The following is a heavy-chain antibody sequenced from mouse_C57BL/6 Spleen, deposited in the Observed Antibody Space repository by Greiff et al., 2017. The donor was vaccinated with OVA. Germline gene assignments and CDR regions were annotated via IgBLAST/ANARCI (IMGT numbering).Heavy chain of an antibody. D-gene: IGHD2-3*01. CDR2: ISYDGSN. J-gene: IGHJ4*01. CDR3: ARVGDGYYNAMDY. V-gene: IGHV3-6*01. CDR1: GYSITSGYY. Sequence: VQLKASGPGLVKPSQSLSLTCSFTGYSITSGYYWNWIRQFPGNKLEWMGYISYDGSNNYNPSLQNRISITRDTSKNQFFLKLNSVTTEDTATYYCARVGDGYYNAMDYWGQGTSVTVSS.